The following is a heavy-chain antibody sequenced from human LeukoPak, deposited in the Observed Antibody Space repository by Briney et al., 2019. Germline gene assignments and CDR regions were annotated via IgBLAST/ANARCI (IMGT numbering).Heavy chain of an antibody. CDR3: ARDGGYCSGGSCYVGYWFDP. D-gene: IGHD2-15*01. Sequence: GGSLRLSCAASGFTFISYWMHWVRQAPGKGLVWVSRINSDGSTTSYAASVKGRFTISRDTAKNTLYLQMNSLRAEDTAVYYCARDGGYCSGGSCYVGYWFDPWGQGTLVTVSS. V-gene: IGHV3-74*01. CDR2: INSDGSTT. J-gene: IGHJ5*02. CDR1: GFTFISYW.